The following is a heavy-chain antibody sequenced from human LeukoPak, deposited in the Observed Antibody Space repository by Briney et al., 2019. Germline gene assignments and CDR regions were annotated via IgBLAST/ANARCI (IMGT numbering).Heavy chain of an antibody. V-gene: IGHV4-34*01. D-gene: IGHD2-2*02. J-gene: IGHJ6*03. Sequence: SETLSLTCAVYGGSFSGYYWSWIRQPPGKGLEWIGEINHSGSTNYNPSLKSRVTISVDTSKNQFSLKLSSVTAADTAVYYCARRRRGYCSSTSCYMGYYYMDVWGKGTTVTISS. CDR2: INHSGST. CDR3: ARRRRGYCSSTSCYMGYYYMDV. CDR1: GGSFSGYY.